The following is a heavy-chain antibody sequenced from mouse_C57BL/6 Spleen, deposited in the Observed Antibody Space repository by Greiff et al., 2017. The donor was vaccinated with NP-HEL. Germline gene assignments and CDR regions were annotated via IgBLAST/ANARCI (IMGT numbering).Heavy chain of an antibody. V-gene: IGHV1-15*01. CDR3: TRSGGRGGGY. D-gene: IGHD1-1*01. CDR2: IDPETGGT. CDR1: GYTFTDYE. J-gene: IGHJ2*01. Sequence: QVQLQQSGAELVRPGASVTLSCKASGYTFTDYEMHWVKQTPVHGLEWIGAIDPETGGTAYNQKFKGKAILTADKSSSTAYMELRSLTSEDSAVYYCTRSGGRGGGYWGQGTTLTVSS.